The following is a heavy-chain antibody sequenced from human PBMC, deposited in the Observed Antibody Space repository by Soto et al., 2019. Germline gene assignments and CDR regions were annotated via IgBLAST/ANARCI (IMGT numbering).Heavy chain of an antibody. V-gene: IGHV3-30*18. CDR1: GFTFSSYG. D-gene: IGHD3-3*01. Sequence: PGGSLRLSCAASGFTFSSYGMHWVRQAPGKGLEWVAVISYDGSNKYYADSVKGRFTISRDNSKNTLYLQMNSLRAEDTAVYYCAKDVLRFLEWLAFYGMDVWGQRTTVTVSS. CDR3: AKDVLRFLEWLAFYGMDV. J-gene: IGHJ6*02. CDR2: ISYDGSNK.